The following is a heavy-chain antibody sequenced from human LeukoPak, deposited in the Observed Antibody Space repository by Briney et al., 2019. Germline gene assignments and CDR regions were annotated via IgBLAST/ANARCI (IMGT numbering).Heavy chain of an antibody. J-gene: IGHJ6*04. CDR2: ISAYNGNT. Sequence: ASVKVSCKASGYTFTSYGISWVRHAPGQGLEWMGWISAYNGNTHYAQKLQGRVTMTTDTYTSTAYMELRSLRSDDTAVYYCARGGLGYYYYGMDVWGKGTTVTVSS. V-gene: IGHV1-18*04. CDR3: ARGGLGYYYYGMDV. CDR1: GYTFTSYG. D-gene: IGHD6-19*01.